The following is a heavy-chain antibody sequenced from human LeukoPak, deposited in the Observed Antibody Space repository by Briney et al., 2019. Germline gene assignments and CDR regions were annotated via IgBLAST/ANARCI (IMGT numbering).Heavy chain of an antibody. J-gene: IGHJ6*02. Sequence: PSQTLSLTCAISGDSVSSNSATWNWIRQSPSRGLEWLGRTYYRSKWYGDYAVSVKSRITITPDTPKNQLSLQLNSVTPEDTAVYYCARGSALVNNYAMDVWGQGTTVTVSS. D-gene: IGHD2-21*01. CDR1: GDSVSSNSAT. CDR3: ARGSALVNNYAMDV. V-gene: IGHV6-1*01. CDR2: TYYRSKWYG.